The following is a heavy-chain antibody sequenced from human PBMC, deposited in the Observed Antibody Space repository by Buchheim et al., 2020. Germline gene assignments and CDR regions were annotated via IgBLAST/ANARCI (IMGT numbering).Heavy chain of an antibody. V-gene: IGHV3-7*01. D-gene: IGHD6-6*01. CDR2: IKQDGSEK. J-gene: IGHJ6*02. Sequence: EVQLVESGGGLVQPGGSLRLSCAASGFTFSRYWRSWVRQAPGKGLEWVANIKQDGSEKYYVDSVKGRFTISSDNAKNLLFLQMNSLRAEDTAVYYCTSSYGMDVWGQGTT. CDR1: GFTFSRYW. CDR3: TSSYGMDV.